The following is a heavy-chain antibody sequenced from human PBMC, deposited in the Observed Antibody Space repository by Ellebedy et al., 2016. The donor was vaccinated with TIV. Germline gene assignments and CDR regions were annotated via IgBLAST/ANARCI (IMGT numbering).Heavy chain of an antibody. Sequence: GESLKISXAASGFTFSSYSMNWVRQAPGKGLEWVSSISSSSSYIYYADSVKGRFTISRDNAKNSLYLQMNSLRAEDTAVYYCARTTTPQNYYYYGMDVWGQGTTVTVSS. CDR2: ISSSSSYI. D-gene: IGHD4-17*01. CDR3: ARTTTPQNYYYYGMDV. CDR1: GFTFSSYS. V-gene: IGHV3-21*04. J-gene: IGHJ6*02.